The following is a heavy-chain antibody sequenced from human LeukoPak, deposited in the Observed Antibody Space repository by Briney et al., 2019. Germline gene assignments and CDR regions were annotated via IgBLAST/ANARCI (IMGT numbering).Heavy chain of an antibody. J-gene: IGHJ4*02. V-gene: IGHV4-30-4*01. CDR3: ARQEMATILDY. CDR2: IYYSGST. D-gene: IGHD5-24*01. CDR1: GGSISSGDYY. Sequence: SETLSLTCTVSGGSISSGDYYWSWIRQPPGKGLEWIGYIYYSGSTYYNPSLKSRVTISVDTSKNQFSLKLSSVTAADTAVYYCARQEMATILDYWGQGTLVTVSS.